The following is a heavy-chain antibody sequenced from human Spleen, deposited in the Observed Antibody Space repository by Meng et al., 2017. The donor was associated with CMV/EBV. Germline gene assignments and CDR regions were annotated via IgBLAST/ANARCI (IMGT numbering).Heavy chain of an antibody. CDR3: ARVTEYGGNCFDS. V-gene: IGHV4-59*12. Sequence: SETLSLTCTVSGGSISSNYWDWIRQPPGEGLEWIGSIFYSGSTNYNPSLESRVAISVDASKNQFSLKLSSVTAADTAVYYCARVTEYGGNCFDSWGQGTLVTVSS. D-gene: IGHD4/OR15-4a*01. CDR2: IFYSGST. J-gene: IGHJ4*02. CDR1: GGSISSNY.